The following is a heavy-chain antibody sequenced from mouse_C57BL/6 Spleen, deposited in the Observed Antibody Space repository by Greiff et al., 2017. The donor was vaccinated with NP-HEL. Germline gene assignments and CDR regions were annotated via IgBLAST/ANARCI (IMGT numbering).Heavy chain of an antibody. Sequence: EVMLVESGEGLVKPGGSLKLSCAASGFTFSSYAMSWVRQTPEKSLEWVAYISSGGDYIYYADTVKGQFTISRDNARSTLYLQMSGLKSEDTAIYYCTRDSLDYYGSSPFAYWGQGTLVTVSA. J-gene: IGHJ3*01. CDR1: GFTFSSYA. CDR2: ISSGGDYI. V-gene: IGHV5-9-1*02. D-gene: IGHD1-1*01. CDR3: TRDSLDYYGSSPFAY.